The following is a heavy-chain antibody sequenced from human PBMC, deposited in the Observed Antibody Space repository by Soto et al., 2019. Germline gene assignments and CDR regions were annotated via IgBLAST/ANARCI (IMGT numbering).Heavy chain of an antibody. V-gene: IGHV1-46*01. CDR2: INPSGGST. Sequence: QVQLVQSGAEVKKPGASVKVSCKASGYTFTSYYMHWVRQAPGQGLEWMGIINPSGGSTSYAQKFQGSVSMARDTDTSTVYMELGGLRSEDTAVYYCARDLVGCCSGGSWGYFDYWGQGTLVTVSS. CDR3: ARDLVGCCSGGSWGYFDY. CDR1: GYTFTSYY. J-gene: IGHJ4*02. D-gene: IGHD2-15*01.